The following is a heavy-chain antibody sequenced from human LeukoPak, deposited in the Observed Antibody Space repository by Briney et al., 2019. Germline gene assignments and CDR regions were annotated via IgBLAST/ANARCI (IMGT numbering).Heavy chain of an antibody. V-gene: IGHV3-21*01. CDR3: VREDSSWPMHGAFDI. Sequence: PGGSLRPSCAASGFIFSSYTMNWVRQAPGKGLEWVSSISSSSNYIYYADSVKGRFTISRDNAKNSLYLQMNSLRAEDTAVYYCVREDSSWPMHGAFDIWGQGTMVTISS. D-gene: IGHD6-13*01. J-gene: IGHJ3*02. CDR1: GFIFSSYT. CDR2: ISSSSNYI.